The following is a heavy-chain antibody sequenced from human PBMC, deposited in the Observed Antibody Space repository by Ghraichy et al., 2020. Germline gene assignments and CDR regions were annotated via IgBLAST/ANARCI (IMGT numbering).Heavy chain of an antibody. D-gene: IGHD3-16*01. Sequence: SETLSLTCTVSGGSISDSCYHWGWLRQPPGNGLEWIGSLYCRGSIHYMENTFYNPSLQRRITMSVDTSKNQFYLKVNSVTAADTAVYYCARLEYVSYWGQGTLVTVSS. CDR2: LYCRGSIHYMENT. V-gene: IGHV4-39*01. J-gene: IGHJ4*02. CDR3: ARLEYVSY. CDR1: GGSISDSCYH.